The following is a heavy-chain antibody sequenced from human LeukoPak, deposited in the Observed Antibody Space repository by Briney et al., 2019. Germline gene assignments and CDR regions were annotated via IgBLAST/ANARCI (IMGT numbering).Heavy chain of an antibody. CDR3: ARVGGSGSYYYAMDV. D-gene: IGHD3-10*01. CDR2: MYNSGRT. J-gene: IGHJ6*02. Sequence: PSETLSLTCAVSGGSISSGGYYWSWIRQPPGKGLEWIGYMYNSGRTNYNPSLKSRVAISVDTSKNQFSLKLSSVTAADTAVYYCARVGGSGSYYYAMDVWGQGTTVTVSS. V-gene: IGHV4-61*08. CDR1: GGSISSGGYY.